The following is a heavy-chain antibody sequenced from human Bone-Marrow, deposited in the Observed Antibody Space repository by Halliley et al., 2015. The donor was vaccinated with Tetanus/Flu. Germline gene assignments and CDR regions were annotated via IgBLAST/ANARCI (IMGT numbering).Heavy chain of an antibody. CDR3: ARSWDLGMTTVTLFDF. D-gene: IGHD4-17*01. Sequence: IGYIYYSGSTKYNPSLKSRVTMSLDTSKNQFSLKLTSVTAADTAVYFCARSWDLGMTTVTLFDFWGQGTLVTVSS. J-gene: IGHJ4*02. CDR2: IYYSGST. V-gene: IGHV4-59*01.